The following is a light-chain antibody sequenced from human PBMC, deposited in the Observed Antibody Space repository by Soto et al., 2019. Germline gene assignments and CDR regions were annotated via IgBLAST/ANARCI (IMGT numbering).Light chain of an antibody. V-gene: IGKV1-39*01. CDR2: TAS. Sequence: DIQMTQSPSSLSASVGDRVTITCRASQTISTYLNWYQQKPGKAPKLLISTASGLQSGVPSRFSGSGSGTHFTLTISSLQPEDIATYYCQQSYSTPPTFGLGTKVDIK. CDR3: QQSYSTPPT. CDR1: QTISTY. J-gene: IGKJ1*01.